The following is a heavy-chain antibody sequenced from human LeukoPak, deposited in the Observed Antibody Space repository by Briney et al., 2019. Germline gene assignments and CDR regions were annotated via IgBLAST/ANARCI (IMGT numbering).Heavy chain of an antibody. CDR1: GGTFSSYA. V-gene: IGHV1-69*13. Sequence: PVKVSCKASGGTFSSYAISWVRQAPGQGLEWMGGIIPIFGTANYAQKFQGRVTITADESTSTAYMELSSLRSEDTAVYYCARDGSDSYGSSFDYWGQGTLVTVSS. J-gene: IGHJ4*02. CDR2: IIPIFGTA. D-gene: IGHD5-18*01. CDR3: ARDGSDSYGSSFDY.